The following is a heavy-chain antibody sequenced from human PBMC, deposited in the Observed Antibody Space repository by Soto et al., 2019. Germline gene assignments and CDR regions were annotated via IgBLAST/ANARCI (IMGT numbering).Heavy chain of an antibody. CDR3: ARLGDSSSWSFDY. CDR1: GYNFINYW. Sequence: PGESLKISCKGSGYNFINYWINWVRQMPGKGLEWMGRIDPSDSYSNYSPSFQGHVTISGDKSINTAYLQWSSLKASDTAMYYCARLGDSSSWSFDYWGQGTLVTVSS. CDR2: IDPSDSYS. J-gene: IGHJ4*02. V-gene: IGHV5-10-1*01. D-gene: IGHD6-13*01.